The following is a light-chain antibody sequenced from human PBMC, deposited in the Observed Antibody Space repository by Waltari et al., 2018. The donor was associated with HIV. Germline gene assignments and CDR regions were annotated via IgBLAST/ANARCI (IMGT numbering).Light chain of an antibody. CDR1: QSVNNS. J-gene: IGKJ5*01. CDR3: QQYANWPFT. V-gene: IGKV3-15*01. Sequence: EKVMTQSPATLSVSPGERATFTCRASQSVNNSLAWYQQKPGQAPRLLISDASTRATGIPARFSGSGSGTEFTLTISSLQSEDFAVYFCQQYANWPFTFGQGTRLEIK. CDR2: DAS.